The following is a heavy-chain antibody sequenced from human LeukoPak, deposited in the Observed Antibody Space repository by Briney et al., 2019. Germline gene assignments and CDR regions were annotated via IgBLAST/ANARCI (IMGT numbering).Heavy chain of an antibody. Sequence: SETLSLTCTVSGGSISSYYWSWIRQPPGKGLEWIGYIYYSGSTNYNPSLKSRVTISVDTSKNQFSLKLSSVTAADTAVYYCARDLGGDSSGWYDYWGQGTLVTVSS. V-gene: IGHV4-59*01. CDR3: ARDLGGDSSGWYDY. CDR1: GGSISSYY. J-gene: IGHJ4*02. D-gene: IGHD6-19*01. CDR2: IYYSGST.